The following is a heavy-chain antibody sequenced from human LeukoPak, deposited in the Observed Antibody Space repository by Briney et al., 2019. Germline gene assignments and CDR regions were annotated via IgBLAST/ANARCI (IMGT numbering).Heavy chain of an antibody. CDR2: INPNSGGT. Sequence: ASVKVSCKASGYTFTGYYMHWVRQAPGQGLEWMGWINPNSGGTNYAQKFQGRVTMTRDTSISTDYMELSRLRSDDTAVYYCARVRRYCSSTSCYNWFDPWGQGTLVTVSS. J-gene: IGHJ5*02. V-gene: IGHV1-2*02. CDR1: GYTFTGYY. CDR3: ARVRRYCSSTSCYNWFDP. D-gene: IGHD2-2*01.